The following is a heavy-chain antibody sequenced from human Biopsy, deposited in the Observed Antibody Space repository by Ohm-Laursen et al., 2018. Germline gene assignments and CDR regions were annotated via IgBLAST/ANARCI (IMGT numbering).Heavy chain of an antibody. CDR1: GGPISSDY. Sequence: GTLSLTCTVSGGPISSDYWSWIRQSPGKGLEWIGYISNSGTTNYNPSLMGRVTISVDTSKNQFSLKPSSVTAADTAVFFCARLYRLDDYWNDDPPDAFDAWGQGTRVTVSS. CDR3: ARLYRLDDYWNDDPPDAFDA. J-gene: IGHJ3*01. D-gene: IGHD3-3*01. V-gene: IGHV4-59*01. CDR2: ISNSGTT.